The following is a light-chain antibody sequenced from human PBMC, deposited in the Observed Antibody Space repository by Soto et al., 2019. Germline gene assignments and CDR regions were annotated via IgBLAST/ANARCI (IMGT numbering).Light chain of an antibody. CDR1: QSVSNSY. J-gene: IGKJ1*01. CDR2: GAS. CDR3: QQYGGSPWT. V-gene: IGKV3-20*01. Sequence: EIVLTQSPGTLSLSPGERATLSCRASQSVSNSYLAWYQQKPGQAPRLLIYGASSRATGLPDRFSGSGSGTAFALTISRLEPEDFAVYHCQQYGGSPWTFGQGTKVEIK.